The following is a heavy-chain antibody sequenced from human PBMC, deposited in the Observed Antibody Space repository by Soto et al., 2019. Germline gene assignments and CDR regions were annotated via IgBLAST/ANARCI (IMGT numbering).Heavy chain of an antibody. V-gene: IGHV3-23*01. Sequence: GGSLRLSCAASGFTFSSYAMSWVRQAPGKGLEWVSAISGSGGSTYYADSVKGRFTISRDNSKNTLYLQMNSLRAEDTAVYYCAKDKRGYSYGYDYYYYGMDVWGQGTTVTVSS. CDR3: AKDKRGYSYGYDYYYYGMDV. J-gene: IGHJ6*02. CDR1: GFTFSSYA. D-gene: IGHD5-18*01. CDR2: ISGSGGST.